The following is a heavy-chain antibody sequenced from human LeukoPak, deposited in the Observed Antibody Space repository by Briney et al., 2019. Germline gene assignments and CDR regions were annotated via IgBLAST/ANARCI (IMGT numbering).Heavy chain of an antibody. D-gene: IGHD6-6*01. CDR3: ASSYLYYYYYMDV. J-gene: IGHJ6*03. CDR2: IKQDGSEK. CDR1: GFTFSSYW. Sequence: GGSLRLSCAASGFTFSSYWMSWVRQAPGKGLEWVANIKQDGSEKYYVDSVKGRFTISRDNAKNSLYLQMNSLRAEDTAVYYCASSYLYYYYYMDVWGKGTTVTVSS. V-gene: IGHV3-7*01.